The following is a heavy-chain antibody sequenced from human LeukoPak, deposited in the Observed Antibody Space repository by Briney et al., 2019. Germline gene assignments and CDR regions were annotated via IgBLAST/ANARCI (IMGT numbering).Heavy chain of an antibody. CDR2: ISSSSSYI. V-gene: IGHV3-21*01. CDR1: GFTFSSYS. J-gene: IGHJ3*02. D-gene: IGHD2-8*01. CDR3: ARDLSYTRGAFDI. Sequence: PGRSLRLSCAASGFTFSSYSMNWVRQAPGKGLEWVSSISSSSSYIYYADSVKGRFTISRDNAKNSLYLQMNSLRAEDTAVYYCARDLSYTRGAFDIWGQGTMVTVSS.